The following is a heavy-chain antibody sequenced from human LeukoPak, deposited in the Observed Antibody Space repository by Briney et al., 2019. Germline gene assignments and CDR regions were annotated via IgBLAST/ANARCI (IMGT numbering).Heavy chain of an antibody. Sequence: GGSLRLSCAASGFTFSSYAMHWVRQAPGKRLEYVSAISSNGGSTYYANSVKGRFTISRDNSKNTLYLQMGSLRAGDMAVYYCARTLVVVAATQRAFDIWGQGTMVTVSS. CDR2: ISSNGGST. J-gene: IGHJ3*02. CDR1: GFTFSSYA. CDR3: ARTLVVVAATQRAFDI. D-gene: IGHD2-15*01. V-gene: IGHV3-64*01.